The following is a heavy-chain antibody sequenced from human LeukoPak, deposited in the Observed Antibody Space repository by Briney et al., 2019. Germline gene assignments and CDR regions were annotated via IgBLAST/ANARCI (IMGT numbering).Heavy chain of an antibody. J-gene: IGHJ6*03. CDR1: GGSISSYY. D-gene: IGHD3-22*01. V-gene: IGHV4-59*01. CDR2: IYYSGST. Sequence: PSETLSLTCTASGGSISSYYWSWIRQPPGKGLEWIGYIYYSGSTNYNPSLKSRVTISVDTSKNQFSLKLSSVTAADTAVYYCARSPGAYDSSGYYTGADYYYMDVWGKGTTVTVSS. CDR3: ARSPGAYDSSGYYTGADYYYMDV.